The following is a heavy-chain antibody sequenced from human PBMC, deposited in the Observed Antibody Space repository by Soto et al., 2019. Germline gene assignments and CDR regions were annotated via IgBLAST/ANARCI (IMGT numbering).Heavy chain of an antibody. V-gene: IGHV3-11*01. CDR3: AKLRDFVVLPAGILDY. CDR1: GFMFSDYY. J-gene: IGHJ4*02. D-gene: IGHD2-8*01. Sequence: PGGSLRLSCAASGFMFSDYYMSWIRQAPGKGLECVSYISSSGSIINYADSVKGRFTISRDNAKNSQYLQMNSLRAEDTALYYCAKLRDFVVLPAGILDYWGPGTLVTVSS. CDR2: ISSSGSII.